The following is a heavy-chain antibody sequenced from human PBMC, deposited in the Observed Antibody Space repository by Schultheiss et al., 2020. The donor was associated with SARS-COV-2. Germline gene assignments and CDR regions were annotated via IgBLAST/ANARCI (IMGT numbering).Heavy chain of an antibody. Sequence: SVKVSCKASGGTFSSYAISWVRQAPGQGLEWMGGIIPIFGTANYAQKFQGRVTMTRNTSISTVYMELSSLRSEDTAVYYCARDWGDSSVRFNYWGQGTLVTVSS. CDR3: ARDWGDSSVRFNY. V-gene: IGHV1-69*05. CDR2: IIPIFGTA. CDR1: GGTFSSYA. J-gene: IGHJ4*02. D-gene: IGHD6-19*01.